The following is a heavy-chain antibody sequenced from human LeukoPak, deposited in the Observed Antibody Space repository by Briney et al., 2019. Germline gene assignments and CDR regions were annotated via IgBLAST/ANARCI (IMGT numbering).Heavy chain of an antibody. V-gene: IGHV3-7*01. CDR1: GFTFSSYW. J-gene: IGHJ4*02. Sequence: PGGSLRLSCAASGFTFSSYWMSWVRQAPGKGLEWVANIKQDGSEKYYVDSVKGRFTISRDNAKNSLYLQMNSLRAEDTAVYYCARDHYYDSSGSITCYFDYWGQGTLVTVSS. D-gene: IGHD3-22*01. CDR2: IKQDGSEK. CDR3: ARDHYYDSSGSITCYFDY.